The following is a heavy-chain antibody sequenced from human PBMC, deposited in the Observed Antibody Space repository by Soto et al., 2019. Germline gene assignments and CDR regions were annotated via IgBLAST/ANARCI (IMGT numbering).Heavy chain of an antibody. CDR2: IKQDGSEK. CDR1: GFTFSTYW. D-gene: IGHD3-22*01. CDR3: ARLRYYGSSGSLLGFDP. Sequence: PGGSLRLSCAASGFTFSTYWMSWVRQAPGKGLEWLANIKQDGSEKYYVDSVRGRFTISRDNAKNSLYVQMSSLRAEDTAVYYCARLRYYGSSGSLLGFDPWGQGT. V-gene: IGHV3-7*01. J-gene: IGHJ5*02.